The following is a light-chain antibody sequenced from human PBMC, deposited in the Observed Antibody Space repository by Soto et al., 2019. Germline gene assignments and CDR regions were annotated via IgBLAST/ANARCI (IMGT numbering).Light chain of an antibody. Sequence: QTVVTQEPSLTVSPGGTVTLTCASSTGAVTSGYYPNWFQQKPGQAPCILIYSTSDRHLWTPARFSGSLLGGKAALTLSGVQPEDEADYCCLVFAGGTWVFGEGTKVTVL. CDR1: TGAVTSGYY. V-gene: IGLV7-43*01. CDR3: LVFAGGTWV. CDR2: STS. J-gene: IGLJ3*02.